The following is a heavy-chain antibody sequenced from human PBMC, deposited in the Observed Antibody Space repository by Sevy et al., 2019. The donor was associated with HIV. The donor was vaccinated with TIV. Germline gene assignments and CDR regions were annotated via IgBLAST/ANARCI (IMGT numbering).Heavy chain of an antibody. V-gene: IGHV3-30*04. CDR1: GFTFSSYA. D-gene: IGHD3-22*01. Sequence: GGSLRLSCAASGFTFSSYAMHWVRQAPGKGLEWVAVISYDGSNKYYADSVKGRFTISRDNSKNTLYLQMNSLRAEDTAVYYGARGGDRYYDGSGYYYDRYYFDYWGQGTLVTVSS. CDR3: ARGGDRYYDGSGYYYDRYYFDY. J-gene: IGHJ4*02. CDR2: ISYDGSNK.